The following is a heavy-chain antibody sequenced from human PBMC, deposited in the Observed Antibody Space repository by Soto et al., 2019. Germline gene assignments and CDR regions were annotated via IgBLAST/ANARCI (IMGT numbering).Heavy chain of an antibody. J-gene: IGHJ4*02. CDR3: ARDSILKSGGTTQTDY. CDR2: IWYDGSNK. D-gene: IGHD1-26*01. V-gene: IGHV3-33*01. CDR1: GFTFSSYG. Sequence: GGSLRLSCAASGFTFSSYGMHWVRQAPGKGLEWVAVIWYDGSNKYYGDSVKGRFTISRENSKNTLYLQMNSLRAEDTAVYYCARDSILKSGGTTQTDYWGQGTLVTVSS.